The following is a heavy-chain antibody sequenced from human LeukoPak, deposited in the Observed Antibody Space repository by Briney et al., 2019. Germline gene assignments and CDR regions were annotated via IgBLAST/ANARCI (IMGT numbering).Heavy chain of an antibody. CDR2: IYYSGST. CDR3: ARLVRFTMVRGAHFDY. Sequence: SETLSLTCTVSGGSISSSSYFWGWIRQPPGKGLEWIGSIYYSGSTYYHPSLKNRVTISVDTSKTQFSLKLSSVTAADTAVYYCARLVRFTMVRGAHFDYWGQGTLVTASS. CDR1: GGSISSSSYF. D-gene: IGHD3-10*01. V-gene: IGHV4-39*01. J-gene: IGHJ4*02.